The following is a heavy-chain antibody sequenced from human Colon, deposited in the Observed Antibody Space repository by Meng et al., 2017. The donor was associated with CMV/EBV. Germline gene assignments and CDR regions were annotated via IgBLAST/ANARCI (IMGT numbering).Heavy chain of an antibody. CDR1: GGSISSTNYY. CDR3: ARVMVRGVIFY. D-gene: IGHD3-10*01. CDR2: IYYSGST. V-gene: IGHV4-39*07. J-gene: IGHJ4*02. Sequence: GSLRLSCTVPGGSISSTNYYWGWIRQPPGKGLEWIGSIYYSGSTYYNPSLKSPVTISIDTSKNQFSLKVSSVTAADTAVYYCARVMVRGVIFYWGQGTLVTVSS.